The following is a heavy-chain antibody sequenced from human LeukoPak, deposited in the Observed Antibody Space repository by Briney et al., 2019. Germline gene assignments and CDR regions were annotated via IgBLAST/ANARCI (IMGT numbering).Heavy chain of an antibody. CDR3: ASSPALRTPFDY. Sequence: ASVKVSCKASGYTFTSYYMHWVRQAPGQGLEWMGIINPSGGSTSYAQKFQGRVTMTRDTSTSTVYMELSSLRSEDTAVYYCASSPALRTPFDYWGQGTLVTVSS. J-gene: IGHJ4*02. CDR2: INPSGGST. V-gene: IGHV1-46*01. CDR1: GYTFTSYY.